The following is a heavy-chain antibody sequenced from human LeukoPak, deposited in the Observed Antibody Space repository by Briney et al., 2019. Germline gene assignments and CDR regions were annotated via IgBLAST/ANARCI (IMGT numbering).Heavy chain of an antibody. CDR1: GFTFSSHR. D-gene: IGHD6-13*01. CDR3: AKDGSTGSSWYPEYFQH. CDR2: ISGSSDDI. Sequence: QAGGSLRLSCAAPGFTFSSHRMKWVRQAPGKGLEWVADISGSSDDIHYADSVTGRFTISRDNAKNSVYLQMNSLRAEDTAVYYCAKDGSTGSSWYPEYFQHWGQGTLVTVSS. V-gene: IGHV3-48*01. J-gene: IGHJ1*01.